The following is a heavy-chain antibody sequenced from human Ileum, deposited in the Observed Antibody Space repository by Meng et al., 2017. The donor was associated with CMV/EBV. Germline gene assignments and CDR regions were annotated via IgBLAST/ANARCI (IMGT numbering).Heavy chain of an antibody. CDR3: ARGDPDGYCAGGSCYRYWYFDV. V-gene: IGHV4-4*07. J-gene: IGHJ2*01. D-gene: IGHD2-15*01. CDR1: GGSISGFS. CDR2: IYSSVGA. Sequence: GRVQVAGPGSWKPSATFSLPCTVSGGSISGFSWGWSRPPAGKGLEWIGRIYSSVGANYSPSLKSRATMSVDMSKNEVSLKLSAVTAADTAVYYCARGDPDGYCAGGSCYRYWYFDVWGRGTLVTVSS.